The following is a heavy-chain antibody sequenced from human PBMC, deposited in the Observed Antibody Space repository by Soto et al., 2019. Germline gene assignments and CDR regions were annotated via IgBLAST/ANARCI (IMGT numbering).Heavy chain of an antibody. D-gene: IGHD1-26*01. CDR2: VRSDGDTT. Sequence: GVSLRLSCAASGFTSSSFGMNWVRQAPGKGLEWVSGVRSDGDTTYNAESVKGRFTVSRDTSKNTVYLQMNSLRAEDTAVYYCAKGKGVGATPDGANCWGQGTPVTVSS. V-gene: IGHV3-23*01. CDR3: AKGKGVGATPDGANC. J-gene: IGHJ4*02. CDR1: GFTSSSFG.